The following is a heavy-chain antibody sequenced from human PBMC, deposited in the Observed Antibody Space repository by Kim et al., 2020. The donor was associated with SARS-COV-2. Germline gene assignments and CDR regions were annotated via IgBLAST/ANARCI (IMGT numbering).Heavy chain of an antibody. CDR3: ARRDTTGWYFLDY. V-gene: IGHV1-3*01. Sequence: KYSQNFQGRVTITWDTSASTAYMELSGLRSEDTAMYYCARRDTTGWYFLDYWGQGTLVTVSS. D-gene: IGHD6-19*01. J-gene: IGHJ4*02.